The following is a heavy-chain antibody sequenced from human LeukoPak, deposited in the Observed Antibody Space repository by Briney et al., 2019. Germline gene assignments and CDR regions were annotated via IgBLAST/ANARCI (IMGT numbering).Heavy chain of an antibody. V-gene: IGHV1-69*06. Sequence: SVKVSCKASGGTFSSYAISWVRQAPGQGLEWVGGIIPIFGTANYAQKFQGRVTITADKSTSTAYMELSSLRSEDTAVYYCARDLREATAMANYFDYWGQGTLVTVSS. J-gene: IGHJ4*02. CDR2: IIPIFGTA. CDR3: ARDLREATAMANYFDY. D-gene: IGHD5-18*01. CDR1: GGTFSSYA.